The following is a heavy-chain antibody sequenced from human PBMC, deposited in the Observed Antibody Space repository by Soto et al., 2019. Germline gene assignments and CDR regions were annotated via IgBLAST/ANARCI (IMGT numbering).Heavy chain of an antibody. Sequence: RGSLRLSCAASGFAFSSYAIICVRHAPFKWLEWVSAISGSGGSTYYADSVKGRFTISRDNSKNTLYLQMNSLRAEDTAVYYCAKDRGAAQGYYYYGMDVWGQGTTVTVSS. V-gene: IGHV3-23*01. CDR1: GFAFSSYA. CDR3: AKDRGAAQGYYYYGMDV. CDR2: ISGSGGST. J-gene: IGHJ6*02. D-gene: IGHD6-6*01.